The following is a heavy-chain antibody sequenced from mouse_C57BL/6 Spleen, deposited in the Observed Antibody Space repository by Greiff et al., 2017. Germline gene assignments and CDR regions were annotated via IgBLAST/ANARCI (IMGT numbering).Heavy chain of an antibody. Sequence: VQLQQSGAELVRPGASVKLSCTASGFNIKDYYMHWVKQRPEQGLEWIGRIDPEDGDTEYAPKFQGKATMTADTSSNTAYLQLSRLTSEDTAVYYCTSVYDGYYVYAMDYWGQGTSVTVSS. CDR3: TSVYDGYYVYAMDY. CDR2: IDPEDGDT. D-gene: IGHD2-3*01. J-gene: IGHJ4*01. CDR1: GFNIKDYY. V-gene: IGHV14-1*01.